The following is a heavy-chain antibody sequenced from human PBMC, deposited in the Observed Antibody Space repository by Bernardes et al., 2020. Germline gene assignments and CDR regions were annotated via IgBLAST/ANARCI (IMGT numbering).Heavy chain of an antibody. J-gene: IGHJ4*02. D-gene: IGHD3-9*01. Sequence: ASVKVSCKASGYTFTSYDINWVRQATGQGLEWMGWMNPNSGNTGYAQKFQGRVTMTRNTSISTAYMELSSLRSEDTAVYYCARVSSSAYDILTVSSSAEPLSHWGQGTLVTVSS. CDR3: ARVSSSAYDILTVSSSAEPLSH. CDR1: GYTFTSYD. CDR2: MNPNSGNT. V-gene: IGHV1-8*01.